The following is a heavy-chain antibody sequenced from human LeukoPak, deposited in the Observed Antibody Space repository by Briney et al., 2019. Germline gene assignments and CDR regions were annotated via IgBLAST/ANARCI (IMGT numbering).Heavy chain of an antibody. J-gene: IGHJ4*02. D-gene: IGHD6-13*01. Sequence: GGSLRLSCAASGFSFSGYSMNWVRQAPGKGLEWVSYISSSGTTIYYGDSMKGRFTVSRDNAKNSLSLQMNSLRAEATAVYYCAGVRSWYHFDYWGQGTLVTVSS. CDR2: ISSSGTTI. CDR1: GFSFSGYS. CDR3: AGVRSWYHFDY. V-gene: IGHV3-48*04.